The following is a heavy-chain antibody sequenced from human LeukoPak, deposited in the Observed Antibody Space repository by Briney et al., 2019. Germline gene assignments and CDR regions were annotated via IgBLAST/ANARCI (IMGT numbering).Heavy chain of an antibody. CDR3: ARVHRGYSYGRLDY. CDR2: ISSSDNTI. Sequence: GGSLRLSCAASGFAFSDYSMNWVRQAPGKGLEWVLYISSSDNTIHYADSVKGRFTISRDNAKNSLYLEMNSLRDEDTAVYYCARVHRGYSYGRLDYWGQGTLVTVSS. J-gene: IGHJ4*02. V-gene: IGHV3-48*02. CDR1: GFAFSDYS. D-gene: IGHD5-18*01.